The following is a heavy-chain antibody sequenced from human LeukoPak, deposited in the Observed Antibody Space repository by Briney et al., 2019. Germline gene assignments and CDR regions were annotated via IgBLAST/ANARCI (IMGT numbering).Heavy chain of an antibody. CDR1: GFTFSSYS. J-gene: IGHJ4*02. V-gene: IGHV3-21*01. D-gene: IGHD5-12*01. CDR3: ARDPVATITPFDY. Sequence: GGSLRLSCAASGFTFSSYSMNWVRQAPGKGLEWVSSISSSSYIYYADSVKGRFTISRDNAKNSLYLQMNSLRAEDTAVYYCARDPVATITPFDYWGQGTLVTVSS. CDR2: ISSSSYI.